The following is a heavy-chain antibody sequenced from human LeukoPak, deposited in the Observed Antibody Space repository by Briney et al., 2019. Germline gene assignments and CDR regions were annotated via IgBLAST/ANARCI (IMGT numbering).Heavy chain of an antibody. CDR2: IKSNGGST. D-gene: IGHD6-13*01. J-gene: IGHJ6*03. CDR1: VLTFSSYA. V-gene: IGHV3-64*01. Sequence: PGGSLRLACVASVLTFSSYAMNWVRQTPGKGLEYVSDIKSNGGSTHYANSVKGRFTISRNNSKNTLYLQMNSLRAEDTAVYYCARGMSSWSVGHYYMDVWGKGTTVTVSS. CDR3: ARGMSSWSVGHYYMDV.